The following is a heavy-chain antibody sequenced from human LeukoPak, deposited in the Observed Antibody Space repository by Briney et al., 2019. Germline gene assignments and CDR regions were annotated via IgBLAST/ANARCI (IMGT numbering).Heavy chain of an antibody. CDR3: ARGGDGDILTGLVFDY. V-gene: IGHV1-18*01. CDR1: AYRFTSYG. D-gene: IGHD3-9*01. J-gene: IGHJ4*02. CDR2: ISAYNGNT. Sequence: GASVKVSCKASAYRFTSYGISWVRQAPGQGLEWMGWISAYNGNTNYAQKLQGRVTMTTDTSTSTAYMELRSLRSDDKDVYYCARGGDGDILTGLVFDYWGQGTLVTVSS.